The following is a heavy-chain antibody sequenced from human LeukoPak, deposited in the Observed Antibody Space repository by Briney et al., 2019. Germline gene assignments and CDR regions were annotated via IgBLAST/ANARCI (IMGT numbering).Heavy chain of an antibody. D-gene: IGHD5-24*01. Sequence: GESLKISCKGSGYSFTNYWISWVRQMPGKGLEWMGKIDPSDSYANYSPSFQGHVTISADKSITTAYLQWGSLKASDTALYYCARQDGRALYYFDYWGQGTLVTVSS. V-gene: IGHV5-10-1*01. CDR2: IDPSDSYA. J-gene: IGHJ4*02. CDR1: GYSFTNYW. CDR3: ARQDGRALYYFDY.